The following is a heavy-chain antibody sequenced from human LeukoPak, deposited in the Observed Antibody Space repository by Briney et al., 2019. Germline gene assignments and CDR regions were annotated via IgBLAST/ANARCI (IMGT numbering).Heavy chain of an antibody. CDR2: ISYDGGNK. CDR1: AFTFNSYG. Sequence: GRSLRLSRAASAFTFNSYGMHWVRQDPGKWLEWVVVISYDGGNKFYADSVKGRFTISRDNSENALYLQMDSLRPEDTALYFCARSDYYGSGTCAYWGQGTLVTVSS. J-gene: IGHJ4*02. CDR3: ARSDYYGSGTCAY. V-gene: IGHV3-30*03. D-gene: IGHD3-10*01.